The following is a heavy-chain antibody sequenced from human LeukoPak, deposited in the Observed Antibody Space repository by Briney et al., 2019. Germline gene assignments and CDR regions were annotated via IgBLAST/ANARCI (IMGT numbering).Heavy chain of an antibody. CDR3: ARRDRYSWYSFDY. J-gene: IGHJ4*02. Sequence: GESLKISCKGSGYSFTSYWITWVRQMHGKGLEWMGRIDPSDSYTNYSPSFQGHVTISVDKSISTAYLQWSSLKASDTAMYYCARRDRYSWYSFDYWGQGTLVTVSS. CDR1: GYSFTSYW. V-gene: IGHV5-10-1*01. CDR2: IDPSDSYT. D-gene: IGHD6-13*01.